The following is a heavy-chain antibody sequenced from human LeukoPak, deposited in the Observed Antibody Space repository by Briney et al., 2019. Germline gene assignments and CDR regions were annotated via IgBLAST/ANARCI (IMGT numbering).Heavy chain of an antibody. CDR3: ARDYGGSSPFDY. J-gene: IGHJ4*02. CDR1: GGSISSYY. CDR2: ISSSDSTI. V-gene: IGHV3-11*04. Sequence: LSLTCTVSGGSISSYYWSWIRQPPGKGLEWVSYISSSDSTIYYADSVKGRFTISRDNAKNSLYLQMNSLRAEDTAVYYCARDYGGSSPFDYWGQGTLVTVSS. D-gene: IGHD4-23*01.